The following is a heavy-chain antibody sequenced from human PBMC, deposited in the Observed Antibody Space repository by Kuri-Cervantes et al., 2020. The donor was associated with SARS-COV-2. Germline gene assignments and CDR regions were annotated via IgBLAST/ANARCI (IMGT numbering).Heavy chain of an antibody. CDR1: GFTVSSNY. Sequence: GESLKISCAASGFTVSSNYMSWVRQGSGKGLEWVGRVRGKANNYATAYAASVKGRFTISRDDLKNMAYLQMNSLKTEDTAVYYCTTLIDYWGQGALVTVSS. CDR3: TTLIDY. CDR2: VRGKANNYAT. V-gene: IGHV3-73*01. J-gene: IGHJ4*02.